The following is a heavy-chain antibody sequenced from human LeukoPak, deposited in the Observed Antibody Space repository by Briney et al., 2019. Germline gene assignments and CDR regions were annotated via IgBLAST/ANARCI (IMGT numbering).Heavy chain of an antibody. D-gene: IGHD6-19*01. CDR2: IYNRGST. CDR3: ARDRPGIAVAGDAFDI. Sequence: PSETLSPTCTVSGGSISSYYWSWIRQPPGKGLEWIGYIYNRGSTNYNPSLKSRVTISVDTSKNQFSLKLRSVTAADTAVYYCARDRPGIAVAGDAFDIWGQGTMVTVSS. V-gene: IGHV4-59*01. CDR1: GGSISSYY. J-gene: IGHJ3*02.